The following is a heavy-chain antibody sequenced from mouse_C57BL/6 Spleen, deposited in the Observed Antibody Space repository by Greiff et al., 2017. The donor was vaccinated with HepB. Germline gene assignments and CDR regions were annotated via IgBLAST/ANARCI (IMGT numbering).Heavy chain of an antibody. V-gene: IGHV1-15*01. CDR3: TKGGSTVVDFDY. D-gene: IGHD1-1*01. Sequence: QVQLKQSGAELVRPGASVTLSCKASGYTFTDYEMHWVKQTPVHGLEWIGAIDPETGGTAYNQKFKGKAILTADKSSSTAYMELRSLTSEDSAVYYCTKGGSTVVDFDYWGQGTTLTVSS. CDR1: GYTFTDYE. CDR2: IDPETGGT. J-gene: IGHJ2*01.